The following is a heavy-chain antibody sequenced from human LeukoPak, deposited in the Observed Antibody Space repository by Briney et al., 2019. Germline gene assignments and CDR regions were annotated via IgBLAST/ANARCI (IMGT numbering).Heavy chain of an antibody. J-gene: IGHJ4*02. CDR3: ARVAIYYYDSSTAGRLEDY. CDR2: INPNSGGT. CDR1: GGTFSSYA. V-gene: IGHV1-2*06. Sequence: ASVKVSCKASGGTFSSYAISWVRQAPGQGLEWMGRINPNSGGTNYAQKFQGRVTMTRDTSISTAYMELSRLRSDDTAVYYCARVAIYYYDSSTAGRLEDYWGQGTLVTVSS. D-gene: IGHD3-22*01.